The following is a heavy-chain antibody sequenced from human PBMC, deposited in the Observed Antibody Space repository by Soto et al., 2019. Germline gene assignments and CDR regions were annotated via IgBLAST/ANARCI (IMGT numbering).Heavy chain of an antibody. Sequence: PSQTLSLTCAISGDSVSSNSAAWNWIRQSPSRGLEWLGRTYYRSKWYNDYAVSVKSRITINPDTSKNQFSLQLNSVTPEDTAVYYCARDHQSDYGSGSYSRHNLFDPWGQGTPVTVSS. CDR1: GDSVSSNSAA. J-gene: IGHJ5*02. CDR2: TYYRSKWYN. CDR3: ARDHQSDYGSGSYSRHNLFDP. D-gene: IGHD3-10*01. V-gene: IGHV6-1*01.